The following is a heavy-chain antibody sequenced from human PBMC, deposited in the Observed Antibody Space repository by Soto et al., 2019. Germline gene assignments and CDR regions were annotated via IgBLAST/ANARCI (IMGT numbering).Heavy chain of an antibody. Sequence: PGGSLRLSCTASGFTFGDYDMSWFRQAPGKGLEWVGFIRSKAYGETTEYAASVKGRFTISRDDSKSIAYLQMNSLKNEDTAVYYCTRDYLLAGFWSGHSKGPFDYWGQGTLVTVSS. D-gene: IGHD3-3*01. CDR2: IRSKAYGETT. V-gene: IGHV3-49*03. CDR3: TRDYLLAGFWSGHSKGPFDY. CDR1: GFTFGDYD. J-gene: IGHJ4*02.